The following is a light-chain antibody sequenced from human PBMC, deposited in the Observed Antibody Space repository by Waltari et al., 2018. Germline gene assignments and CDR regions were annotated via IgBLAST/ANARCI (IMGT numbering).Light chain of an antibody. CDR1: RSDIGIYNY. CDR3: TSFSSDSTPLV. V-gene: IGLV2-14*03. Sequence: QSALTQPASVSGSLGQSITMSCTGTRSDIGIYNYVSWYQQHPGKAPNLLIYDVSNRPSGVSNRFSGSKSGNTASLTISGLQSEDEADYYCTSFSSDSTPLVFGTGTRVTV. CDR2: DVS. J-gene: IGLJ1*01.